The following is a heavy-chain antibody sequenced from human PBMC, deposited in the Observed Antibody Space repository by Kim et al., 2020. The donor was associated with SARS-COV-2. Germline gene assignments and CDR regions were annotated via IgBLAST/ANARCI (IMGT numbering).Heavy chain of an antibody. CDR1: GFTFGMYA. D-gene: IGHD1-26*01. CDR3: AKDDYGGAYYGTDH. J-gene: IGHJ4*02. CDR2: ISGGGDNT. V-gene: IGHV3-23*01. Sequence: GGSLRLSCAASGFTFGMYAMTWVRQAPGQGLEWVSGISGGGDNTHYADSVKGRFTISRDNSKNTVYLQMNSLRVEDTAIYYCAKDDYGGAYYGTDHWGQGTLVNVSS.